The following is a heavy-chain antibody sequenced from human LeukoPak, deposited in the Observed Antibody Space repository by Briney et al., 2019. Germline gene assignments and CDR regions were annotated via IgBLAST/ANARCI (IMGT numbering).Heavy chain of an antibody. CDR3: AREIHIGSVLDY. Sequence: GGSLRLSCAASGFTFSSYAMHWVRQAPGKGLEWVAVISYDGSNKYYADSAKGRFTISRDNSKNTLYLQMDSLRAEDTAVYYCAREIHIGSVLDYWGQGTLVTVSS. J-gene: IGHJ4*02. D-gene: IGHD3-10*01. V-gene: IGHV3-30-3*01. CDR1: GFTFSSYA. CDR2: ISYDGSNK.